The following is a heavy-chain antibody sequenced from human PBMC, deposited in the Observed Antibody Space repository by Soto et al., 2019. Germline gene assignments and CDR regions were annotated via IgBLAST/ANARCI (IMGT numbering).Heavy chain of an antibody. CDR1: GFTFSSYA. CDR3: ATTRRGVIIDAFDI. J-gene: IGHJ3*02. Sequence: GGSLRLSCAASGFTFSSYAMHWVRQAPGKGLEWVAVISYDGSNKYYADSVKGRFTISRDNSKNTLYLQMNSLRAEDKAVYYCATTRRGVIIDAFDIWGQGPMVTVSS. D-gene: IGHD3-16*02. CDR2: ISYDGSNK. V-gene: IGHV3-30-3*01.